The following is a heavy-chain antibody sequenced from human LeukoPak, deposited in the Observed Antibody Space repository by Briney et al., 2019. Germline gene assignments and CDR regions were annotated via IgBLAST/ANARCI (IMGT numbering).Heavy chain of an antibody. D-gene: IGHD2-8*01. V-gene: IGHV4-34*01. J-gene: IGHJ4*02. CDR3: WRPYCTNSICSSSVVDS. Sequence: MTSETLSLTCAVYGGSFSGYYWSWIRQPPGKGLELIGEINHSGRTNYNPSLKSRVAISVDTSKKQFSLKLNSVTAADTAIYYCWRPYCTNSICSSSVVDSWGQGTLVTVSS. CDR2: INHSGRT. CDR1: GGSFSGYY.